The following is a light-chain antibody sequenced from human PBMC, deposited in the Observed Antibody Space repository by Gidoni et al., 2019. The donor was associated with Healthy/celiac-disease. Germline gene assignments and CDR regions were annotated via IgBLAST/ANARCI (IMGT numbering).Light chain of an antibody. Sequence: DIQMTQSPSTLSASVGDRVTITCRASQSISSWLAWYQQKPGKAPTLLLYKASSLESGVPSRFSGSGSGTEFTLTISSLQPDDFATYYCQQYNSYSLTFGGGTKVEIK. J-gene: IGKJ4*01. CDR1: QSISSW. CDR3: QQYNSYSLT. V-gene: IGKV1-5*03. CDR2: KAS.